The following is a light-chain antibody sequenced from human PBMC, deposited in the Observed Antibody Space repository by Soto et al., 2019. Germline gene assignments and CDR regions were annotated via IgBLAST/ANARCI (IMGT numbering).Light chain of an antibody. CDR3: QQYGGSPWT. V-gene: IGKV3-20*01. J-gene: IGKJ1*01. Sequence: EIVLTQSPGTLSLSPGERATLSCRASQSVNSNSLAWYRQKPGQAPWLLIYAASSRATVIPDRFSGSGSGTDFTLTINRLEPEDCAVYYCQQYGGSPWTFGQGTKVELK. CDR2: AAS. CDR1: QSVNSNS.